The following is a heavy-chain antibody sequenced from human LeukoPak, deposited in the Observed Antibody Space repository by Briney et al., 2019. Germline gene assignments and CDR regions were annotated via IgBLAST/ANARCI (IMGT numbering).Heavy chain of an antibody. V-gene: IGHV3-30*07. D-gene: IGHD4-17*01. CDR1: GFTFSSYA. CDR2: ISYDGSNK. Sequence: PGRSLRLSCAASGFTFSSYAMHWVRQAPGKGLEWVAVISYDGSNKYYADSVKGRFTISRDNSKNTLYLQMNSLRAEDTALYYCSKDPNGDYIGAFDMWGPGTLVTVSS. J-gene: IGHJ3*02. CDR3: SKDPNGDYIGAFDM.